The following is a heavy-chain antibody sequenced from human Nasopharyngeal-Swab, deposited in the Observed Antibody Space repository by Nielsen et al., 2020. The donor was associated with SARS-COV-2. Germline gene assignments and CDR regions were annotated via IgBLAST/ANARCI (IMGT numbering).Heavy chain of an antibody. J-gene: IGHJ5*02. V-gene: IGHV4-59*13. CDR3: AREKTHYDSSGYYYLWFDP. Sequence: PGKGLEWIGYIYYSGSTYYNPSLKSRVTISVDTSKNQFSLKLSSVTAADTAVYYCAREKTHYDSSGYYYLWFDPWGQGTLVTVSS. CDR2: IYYSGST. D-gene: IGHD3-22*01.